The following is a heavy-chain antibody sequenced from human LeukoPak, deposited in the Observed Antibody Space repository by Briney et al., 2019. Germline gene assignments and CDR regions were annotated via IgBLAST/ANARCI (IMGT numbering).Heavy chain of an antibody. D-gene: IGHD3-3*01. CDR2: IYTSGST. V-gene: IGHV4-61*02. J-gene: IGHJ4*02. CDR1: GGSISSGSYY. CDR3: ARDFWSGYPFF. Sequence: SETLFLTCTVSGGSISSGSYYWSWIRQPAGKGLEWIGRIYTSGSTNYNPSLKSRVTISVDTSKNQFSLKLSSVTAADTAVYYCARDFWSGYPFFWGQGTLVTVSS.